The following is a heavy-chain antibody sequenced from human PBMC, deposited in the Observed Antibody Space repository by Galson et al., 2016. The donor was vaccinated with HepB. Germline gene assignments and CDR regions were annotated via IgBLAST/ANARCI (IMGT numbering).Heavy chain of an antibody. CDR3: AKAYTSTWYRDAFDF. V-gene: IGHV3-23*01. CDR2: ITCSAGST. Sequence: SLRLSCAASGFTFSGYAMSWVRQAPGKGLEWVSVITCSAGSTHYADSVRGHFTISRDNSKNTPYLDMNSLRAGDTAVYYCAKAYTSTWYRDAFDFRGQGTMVTVSS. D-gene: IGHD6-13*01. J-gene: IGHJ3*01. CDR1: GFTFSGYA.